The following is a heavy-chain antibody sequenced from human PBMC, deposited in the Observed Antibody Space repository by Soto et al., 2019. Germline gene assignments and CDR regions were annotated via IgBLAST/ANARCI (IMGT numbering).Heavy chain of an antibody. D-gene: IGHD2-15*01. V-gene: IGHV1-2*02. CDR3: ARGTAEKLRWDYYGMDV. CDR1: GYTFTGSY. Sequence: ASVKVSCKASGYTFTGSYMHWVRQAPGQGLEWMGWINPNRGGTTYAQKFQGRVTMTRDSSISTAYMALSRLRSDDTAVYYCARGTAEKLRWDYYGMDVWGQGTTFTVSS. J-gene: IGHJ6*02. CDR2: INPNRGGT.